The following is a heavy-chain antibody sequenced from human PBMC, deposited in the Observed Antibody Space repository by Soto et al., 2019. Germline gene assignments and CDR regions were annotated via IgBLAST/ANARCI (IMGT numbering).Heavy chain of an antibody. CDR1: GYTFTNYG. Sequence: ASVKVSCKASGYTFTNYGITWVRQAPGQGLEWLGWINAYNGNTKYAQKLQGRVTMTTDTSTTTAYMELRSLRSDDTAVYFCARQGDVVATNIDYWGQGTLVTVSS. V-gene: IGHV1-18*01. CDR3: ARQGDVVATNIDY. J-gene: IGHJ4*02. D-gene: IGHD5-12*01. CDR2: INAYNGNT.